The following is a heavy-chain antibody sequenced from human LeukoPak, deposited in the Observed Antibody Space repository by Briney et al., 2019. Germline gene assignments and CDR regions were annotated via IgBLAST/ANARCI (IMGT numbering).Heavy chain of an antibody. CDR1: EFTFSSYW. D-gene: IGHD1-26*01. Sequence: PGGSLRLSCAASEFTFSSYWMSWVRQAPGKGLEWVANINQDGSGKEHEDSVRGRFTISRDNSKNSLYLQMNSLRAEDTAVYFCARDPYSGSYGAFDIWGQGTMVTVSS. CDR3: ARDPYSGSYGAFDI. V-gene: IGHV3-7*01. J-gene: IGHJ3*02. CDR2: INQDGSGK.